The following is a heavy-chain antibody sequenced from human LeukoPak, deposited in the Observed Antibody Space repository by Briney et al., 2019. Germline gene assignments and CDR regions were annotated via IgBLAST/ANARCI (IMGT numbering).Heavy chain of an antibody. J-gene: IGHJ6*04. D-gene: IGHD4-17*01. Sequence: PSETLSLTCAVYGGSFSGYYWSWIRQPPGKGLEWIGEINHSGSTNYNPSLKSRVTISVDTSKNQFSLKLSSVTAADTAVYYCATSSGLYGDYGYYYYYGMDVWGKGTTVTVSS. CDR3: ATSSGLYGDYGYYYYYGMDV. CDR2: INHSGST. V-gene: IGHV4-34*01. CDR1: GGSFSGYY.